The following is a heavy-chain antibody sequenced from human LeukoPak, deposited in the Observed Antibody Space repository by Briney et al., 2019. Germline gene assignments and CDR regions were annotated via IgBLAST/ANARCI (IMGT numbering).Heavy chain of an antibody. CDR1: GYTFSTYD. Sequence: ASVKVSCQASGYTFSTYDVIWVRQATGQGLEWMGWVNPNSGNTGYTQKFQGRVTMTGDTSINTAYMELSSLISEDTAVYYCAREGREVVPAATRYWFDPWGQGTLVTVSS. CDR3: AREGREVVPAATRYWFDP. D-gene: IGHD2-2*01. V-gene: IGHV1-8*01. J-gene: IGHJ5*02. CDR2: VNPNSGNT.